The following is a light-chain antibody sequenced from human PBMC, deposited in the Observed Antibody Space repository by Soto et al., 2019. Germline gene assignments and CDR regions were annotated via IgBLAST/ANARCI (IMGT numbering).Light chain of an antibody. CDR2: AAS. Sequence: DIQMTQSPSSLSASVGDRVTITCRASQSISSYLNWYQQKPGKAPKLLIYAASSLQSGVPSRFSGSGSGTDFTLTISSLQPEDFATYYCQQSYSTPETFGQGPKVKIK. CDR1: QSISSY. V-gene: IGKV1-39*01. CDR3: QQSYSTPET. J-gene: IGKJ1*01.